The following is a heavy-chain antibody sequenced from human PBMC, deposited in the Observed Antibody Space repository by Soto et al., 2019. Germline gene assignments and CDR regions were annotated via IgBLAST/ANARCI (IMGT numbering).Heavy chain of an antibody. CDR1: GYTFTSYG. V-gene: IGHV1-18*01. CDR3: ASDAADYNGSYF. CDR2: ISAYNGNT. D-gene: IGHD1-26*01. Sequence: QVQLVQSGAEVKKPGASVKVSCKASGYTFTSYGISWVRQAPGQGLEWMGWISAYNGNTNYAQKLQGRVTMTTDTATSTAYVALRSMTADDTTAYYYASDAADYNGSYFSGSGTPVTVAA. J-gene: IGHJ6*04.